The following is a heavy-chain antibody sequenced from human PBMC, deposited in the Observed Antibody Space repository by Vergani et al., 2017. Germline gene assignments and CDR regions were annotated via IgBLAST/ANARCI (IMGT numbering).Heavy chain of an antibody. CDR2: IYPGDSDS. CDR3: ARVSGTPHYFDY. CDR1: GYSFTNYW. D-gene: IGHD1-26*01. Sequence: EVQLVQSGAEVKKPGEFVKISCKGSGYSFTNYWIGWVRQMPGKGLEWMGIIYPGDSDSRYSPSFQGQVTISADKSIYTAYLQWSGLKASDTAMSYCARVSGTPHYFDYWGQGTLVTVSS. J-gene: IGHJ4*02. V-gene: IGHV5-51*01.